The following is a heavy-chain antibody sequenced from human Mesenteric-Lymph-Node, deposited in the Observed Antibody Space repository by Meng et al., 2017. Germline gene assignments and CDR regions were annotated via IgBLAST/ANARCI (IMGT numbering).Heavy chain of an antibody. CDR2: MNPNSGNT. Sequence: QVQLVQSGAEVKKPGASVKVSCKASGYTFTSYDINWVRQATGQGLEWMGWMNPNSGNTGYAQKFQGRVTMTRNTSISTAYMELRSLRSDDTAVYYCARDPDILTGYQSDYWGQGTLVTVSS. J-gene: IGHJ4*02. D-gene: IGHD3-9*01. V-gene: IGHV1-8*01. CDR3: ARDPDILTGYQSDY. CDR1: GYTFTSYD.